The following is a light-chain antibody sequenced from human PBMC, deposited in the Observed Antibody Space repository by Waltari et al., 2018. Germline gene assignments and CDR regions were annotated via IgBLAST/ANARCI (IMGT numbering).Light chain of an antibody. J-gene: IGLJ7*01. CDR1: SSNIGNNF. V-gene: IGLV1-51*02. Sequence: QSVLTQPPSVSAAPGQGVTISCSGGSSNIGNNFASWYRQCPGTAPKILSYEDNERPAGVPGRFSGSKSGTSATLDITGLQAGDEADYYCGTWDSSLSGAVFGGGTHLTVL. CDR2: EDN. CDR3: GTWDSSLSGAV.